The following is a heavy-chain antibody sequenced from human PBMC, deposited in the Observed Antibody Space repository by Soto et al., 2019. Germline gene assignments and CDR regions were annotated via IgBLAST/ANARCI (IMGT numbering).Heavy chain of an antibody. Sequence: EVQLLESGGGLVQPGGSLRLSCAASGLTFNNYAMSWVRQAPGKGLEWVSFISGSGNSTSYADSVKGRFTLSRDNSKTTMYMQMNNLRAEDTAVYYCATDRASSIVGAHPVWGQGTLVTVSS. D-gene: IGHD1-26*01. CDR2: ISGSGNST. CDR3: ATDRASSIVGAHPV. J-gene: IGHJ4*02. V-gene: IGHV3-23*01. CDR1: GLTFNNYA.